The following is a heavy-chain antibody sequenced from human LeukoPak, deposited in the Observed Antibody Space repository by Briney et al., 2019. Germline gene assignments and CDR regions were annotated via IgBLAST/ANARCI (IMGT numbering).Heavy chain of an antibody. J-gene: IGHJ4*02. V-gene: IGHV3-30*02. CDR1: RFTPSHFA. CDR3: AKRGGLSGCPACYHLDH. Sequence: GRSLRPSCAASRFTPSHFAMHWVRQAPGKGLEWLARINFEGSRKSYADSVKGRFTISRDNSKNTHSLQMNSLTVADTAVYYCAKRGGLSGCPACYHLDHWGPGIVVTVSS. CDR2: INFEGSRK. D-gene: IGHD6-25*01.